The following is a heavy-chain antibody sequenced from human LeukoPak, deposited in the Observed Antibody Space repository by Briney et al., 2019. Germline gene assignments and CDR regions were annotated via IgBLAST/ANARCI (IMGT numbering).Heavy chain of an antibody. D-gene: IGHD1-26*01. CDR3: ARGHPIVGATTPIYMDV. CDR2: INHSGST. CDR1: GGSFSGYY. J-gene: IGHJ6*03. V-gene: IGHV4-34*01. Sequence: TSETLSLTCAVYGGSFSGYYWSWIRQPPGKGLEWIGEINHSGSTKYNPSLKSRVTISVDTSKNQFSLKLSSVTAADTAVCYCARGHPIVGATTPIYMDVWGKGTTVTVSS.